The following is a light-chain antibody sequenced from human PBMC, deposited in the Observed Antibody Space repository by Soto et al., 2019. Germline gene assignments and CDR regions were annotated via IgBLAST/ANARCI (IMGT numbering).Light chain of an antibody. CDR2: GNI. J-gene: IGLJ3*02. CDR3: QSYDSSLSGL. CDR1: SSNIGAGYD. V-gene: IGLV1-40*01. Sequence: QSVLTQPPSVSGAPGQRVTISCTGSSSNIGAGYDVHWYQQLPGTAPKLVVYGNINRPSGVPDRFSGSKSGTSASLAITGLQAEDEAVYYCQSYDSSLSGLFGGGTKLTVL.